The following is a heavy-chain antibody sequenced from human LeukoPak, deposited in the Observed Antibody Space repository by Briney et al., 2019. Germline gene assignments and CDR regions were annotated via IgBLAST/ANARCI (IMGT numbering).Heavy chain of an antibody. CDR3: AKEGGDPYYYYGMDV. J-gene: IGHJ6*02. CDR1: GFTLSSYA. Sequence: GGSLRLSCAASGFTLSSYAMSWVRQAPGKGLEWVSAISGSGGSTYYADSVKGRFTISRDNSKNTLYLQMNSLRAEDTAVYYCAKEGGDPYYYYGMDVWGQGTTVTVSS. CDR2: ISGSGGST. V-gene: IGHV3-23*01. D-gene: IGHD4-17*01.